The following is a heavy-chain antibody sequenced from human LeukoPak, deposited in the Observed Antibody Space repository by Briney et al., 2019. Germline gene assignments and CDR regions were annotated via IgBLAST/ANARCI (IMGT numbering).Heavy chain of an antibody. J-gene: IGHJ4*02. V-gene: IGHV3-7*01. D-gene: IGHD1-26*01. CDR3: ARNGIVGAYYFDY. CDR2: IKQDGSEK. Sequence: PGGSLRLSCAASGFTFSSYWMSWVRQAPGKGLEWVANIKQDGSEKYYVDSVKGRFTISRDNAKNSLYLQMNSLRVEDTALYYCARNGIVGAYYFDYWGQGTLVTVSS. CDR1: GFTFSSYW.